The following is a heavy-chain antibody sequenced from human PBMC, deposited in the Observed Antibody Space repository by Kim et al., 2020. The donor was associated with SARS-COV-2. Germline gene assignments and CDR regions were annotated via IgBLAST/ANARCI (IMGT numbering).Heavy chain of an antibody. J-gene: IGHJ3*02. V-gene: IGHV3-9*03. D-gene: IGHD1-7*01. Sequence: DSVKGRLTSSRDNAKNSLYLQMNSLRAEDMALYYCAKDSNWNYAFGAFDIWGQGTMVTVSS. CDR3: AKDSNWNYAFGAFDI.